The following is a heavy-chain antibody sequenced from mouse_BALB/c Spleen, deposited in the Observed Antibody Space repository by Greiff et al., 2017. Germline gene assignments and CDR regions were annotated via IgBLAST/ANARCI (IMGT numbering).Heavy chain of an antibody. D-gene: IGHD2-1*01. CDR2: IYPGDGDT. CDR3: ARGRNYGNYAMDY. V-gene: IGHV1-82*01. CDR1: GYAFSSSW. Sequence: VQLQQSGPELVKPGASVKISCKASGYAFSSSWMNWVKQRPGQGLEWIGRIYPGDGDTNYNGKFKGKATLTADKSSSTAYMQLSSLTSVDSAVYFCARGRNYGNYAMDYWGQGTSVTVSS. J-gene: IGHJ4*01.